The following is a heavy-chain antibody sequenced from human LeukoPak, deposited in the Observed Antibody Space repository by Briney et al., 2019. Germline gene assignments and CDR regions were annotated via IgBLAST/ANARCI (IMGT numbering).Heavy chain of an antibody. J-gene: IGHJ4*02. CDR1: GFTFSSYA. V-gene: IGHV3-23*01. CDR2: ISGSGGST. D-gene: IGHD3-10*01. Sequence: GGSLRLSCAASGFTFSSYAMSWARQAPGKGLEWVSVISGSGGSTYYADSVKGRFTISRDNSKNTLYLQMNSLRAEDTAVYYCAKDKGYYYGSGSPLYFDYWGQGTLVTVSS. CDR3: AKDKGYYYGSGSPLYFDY.